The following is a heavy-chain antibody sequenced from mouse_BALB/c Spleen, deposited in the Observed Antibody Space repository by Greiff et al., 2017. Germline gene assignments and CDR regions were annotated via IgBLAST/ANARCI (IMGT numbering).Heavy chain of an antibody. CDR3: TRGFYDGYYAYAMDY. D-gene: IGHD2-3*01. V-gene: IGHV1S22*01. CDR2: IYPGSGST. CDR1: GYTFTSYW. J-gene: IGHJ4*01. Sequence: LQQPGSELVRPGASVKLSCKASGYTFTSYWMHWVKQRPGQGLEWIGNIYPGSGSTNYDEKFKSKATLTVDTSSSTAYMQLSSLTSEDSAVYYCTRGFYDGYYAYAMDYWGQGTSVTVSS.